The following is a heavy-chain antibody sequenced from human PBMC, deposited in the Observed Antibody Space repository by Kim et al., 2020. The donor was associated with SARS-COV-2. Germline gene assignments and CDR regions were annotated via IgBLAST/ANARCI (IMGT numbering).Heavy chain of an antibody. V-gene: IGHV1-18*01. CDR2: ISPYNGNT. CDR1: GNTFTGYG. CDR3: ARVGLSGTYSYIDY. D-gene: IGHD1-26*01. J-gene: IGHJ4*02. Sequence: ASVKVSCKASGNTFTGYGISWVRQAPGQGLEWMGWISPYNGNTDYTQKFQGRVTMTTDTSTSTAYMELRSLRSDDTAVYYCARVGLSGTYSYIDYWGQGTLVTVSS.